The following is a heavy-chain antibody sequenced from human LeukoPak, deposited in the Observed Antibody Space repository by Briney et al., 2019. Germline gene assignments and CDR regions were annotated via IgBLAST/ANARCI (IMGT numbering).Heavy chain of an antibody. J-gene: IGHJ4*02. CDR1: GGSFSGYY. Sequence: ASETLSLTCAVYGGSFSGYYWSWIRQPPGKGLEWIGEINHSGSTNYNPSLKSRVTISVDTSKNQFSLKLSSVTAADTAVYYCARDALTTVTTGAHYFDCWGQGTLVTVSS. CDR3: ARDALTTVTTGAHYFDC. CDR2: INHSGST. V-gene: IGHV4-34*01. D-gene: IGHD4-17*01.